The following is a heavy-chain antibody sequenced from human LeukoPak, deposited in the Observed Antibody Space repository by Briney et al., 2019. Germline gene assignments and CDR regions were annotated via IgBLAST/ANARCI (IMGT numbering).Heavy chain of an antibody. V-gene: IGHV3-21*01. CDR1: GFIFSTYT. CDR3: ATDSAAQFDY. CDR2: ISSGRSYI. Sequence: PGGSLRLSCAASGFIFSTYTTNWVRQAPGKGLEWVSSISSGRSYIYYADSVKGRFTISRDNAKNSLYLQMNSLRAEDTAVYYCATDSAAQFDYWGQGTLVTVSS. D-gene: IGHD6-13*01. J-gene: IGHJ4*02.